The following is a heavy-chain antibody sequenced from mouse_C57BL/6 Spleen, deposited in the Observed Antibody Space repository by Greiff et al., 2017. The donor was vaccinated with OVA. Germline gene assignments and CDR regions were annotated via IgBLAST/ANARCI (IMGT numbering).Heavy chain of an antibody. Sequence: VQLQQSGAELVKPGASVKFSCTASGFNLKDYYMHWVKQRTEQGLEWIGRIDPEDGETKYAPKFQGKATITADTSSNTAYLQRSRLTSEDTAVYYCASEALRDYFDYWGQGTTLTVSS. J-gene: IGHJ2*01. CDR3: ASEALRDYFDY. V-gene: IGHV14-2*01. D-gene: IGHD3-2*02. CDR2: IDPEDGET. CDR1: GFNLKDYY.